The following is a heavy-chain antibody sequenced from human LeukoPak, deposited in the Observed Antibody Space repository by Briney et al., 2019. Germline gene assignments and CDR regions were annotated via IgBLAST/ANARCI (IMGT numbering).Heavy chain of an antibody. D-gene: IGHD3-22*01. V-gene: IGHV4-59*01. CDR3: ARALFRYESSSRSLNWYFDL. J-gene: IGHJ2*01. Sequence: TSETLSLTCTVSGASISSYYWSWIRQPPGKGLEWTGYMFNSGSTTYNPSLKTRVTISVDTSKNQFSLNLNSVTAADTAIYYCARALFRYESSSRSLNWYFDLWGRGTLVTVSS. CDR1: GASISSYY. CDR2: MFNSGST.